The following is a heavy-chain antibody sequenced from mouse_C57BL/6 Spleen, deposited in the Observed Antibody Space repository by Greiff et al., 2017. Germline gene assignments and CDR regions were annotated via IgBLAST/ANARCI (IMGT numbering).Heavy chain of an antibody. J-gene: IGHJ2*01. D-gene: IGHD4-1*01. CDR3: ARWTPLGLDY. CDR1: GYTFTSYW. Sequence: QVHVKQPGAELVMPGASVKLSCKASGYTFTSYWMHWVKQRPGQGLEWIGEIDPSDSYTNYNQKFKGKSTLTVDKSSSTAYMQLSSLTSEDSAVYYCARWTPLGLDYWGQGTTLTVSS. V-gene: IGHV1-69*01. CDR2: IDPSDSYT.